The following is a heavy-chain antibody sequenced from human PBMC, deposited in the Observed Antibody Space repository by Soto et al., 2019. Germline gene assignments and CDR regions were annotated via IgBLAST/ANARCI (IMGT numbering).Heavy chain of an antibody. CDR1: GGSISSGGYY. D-gene: IGHD3-3*01. CDR2: IYYSGST. Sequence: SETLSLTCTVSGGSISSGGYYWSWIRQHPGKGLEWIGYIYYSGSTYYNPSLKSRVTISVGRSKNQFSLKLSSVTAADTAVYYCARVRGETYYAFWSGYRVYYCMDVWGQGTTVTVSS. J-gene: IGHJ6*02. CDR3: ARVRGETYYAFWSGYRVYYCMDV. V-gene: IGHV4-31*03.